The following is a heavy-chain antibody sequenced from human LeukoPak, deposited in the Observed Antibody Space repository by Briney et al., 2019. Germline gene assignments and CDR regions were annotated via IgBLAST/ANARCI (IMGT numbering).Heavy chain of an antibody. V-gene: IGHV4-61*02. Sequence: SETLSLTCTVSGGSISSGSYYWSWIRQPAGKGLEWIGRIYTSGSTNYNPSLKSRVTISVDTSKNQFSLKLSSVTAADTAVYYCARVVVPDYYMDVWGKGTTVTVSS. CDR1: GGSISSGSYY. J-gene: IGHJ6*03. D-gene: IGHD2-2*01. CDR2: IYTSGST. CDR3: ARVVVPDYYMDV.